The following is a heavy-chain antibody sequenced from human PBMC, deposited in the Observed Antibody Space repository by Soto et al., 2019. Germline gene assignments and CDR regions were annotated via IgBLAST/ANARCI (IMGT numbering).Heavy chain of an antibody. CDR2: INTDGSDT. CDR1: GFTFSSDW. V-gene: IGHV3-74*01. Sequence: GGSLRLSCAASGFTFSSDWMHWVRQAPGKGLVWVSCINTDGSDTSYADSLKGRFTISRDNSKNTLYLQMNSLRAEDTAVYYCAKGSYCISTSCQFYYYYGMDVWGQGTTVTVSS. CDR3: AKGSYCISTSCQFYYYYGMDV. J-gene: IGHJ6*02. D-gene: IGHD2-2*01.